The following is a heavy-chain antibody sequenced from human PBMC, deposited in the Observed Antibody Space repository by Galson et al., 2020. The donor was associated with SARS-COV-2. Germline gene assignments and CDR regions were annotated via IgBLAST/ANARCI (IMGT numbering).Heavy chain of an antibody. CDR3: ARDRDSSGYYYVGFDY. D-gene: IGHD3-22*01. J-gene: IGHJ4*02. V-gene: IGHV4-39*07. Sequence: SETLSLTCTVSGGSISSSSYYWGWIRQPPGKGLEWIGSIYYSGSTYYNPSPKSRVTISVDTSKNQFSLKLSSVTAADTAVYYCARDRDSSGYYYVGFDYWGQGTLVTISS. CDR1: GGSISSSSYY. CDR2: IYYSGST.